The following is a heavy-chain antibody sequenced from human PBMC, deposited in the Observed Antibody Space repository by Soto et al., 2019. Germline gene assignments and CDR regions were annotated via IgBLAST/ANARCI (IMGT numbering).Heavy chain of an antibody. CDR1: GFSFSSYG. J-gene: IGHJ6*02. D-gene: IGHD6-13*01. CDR2: IWYDGSNK. CDR3: AREAGAPVFGMDA. Sequence: GGSLRLSCAASGFSFSSYGMHWVRQAPGKGLEWVANIWYDGSNKYYADYVKGRFTISRDNSKNTLYLEMNSLRAEDTALYYCAREAGAPVFGMDAWGQGTTVTVSS. V-gene: IGHV3-33*01.